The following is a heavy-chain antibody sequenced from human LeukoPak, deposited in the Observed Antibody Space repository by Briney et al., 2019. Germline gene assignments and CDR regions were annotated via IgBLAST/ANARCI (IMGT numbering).Heavy chain of an antibody. J-gene: IGHJ3*02. Sequence: SETLSLTCTVSGGSISSSSYYWGWIRQPPGKGLEWIGSIHYSGSTYYNPSLKSRVTISVDTSKNQFSLKLSSVTAADTAVYYCARLPLAVAGYDAFDIWGQGTMVTVSS. V-gene: IGHV4-39*01. CDR1: GGSISSSSYY. D-gene: IGHD6-19*01. CDR3: ARLPLAVAGYDAFDI. CDR2: IHYSGST.